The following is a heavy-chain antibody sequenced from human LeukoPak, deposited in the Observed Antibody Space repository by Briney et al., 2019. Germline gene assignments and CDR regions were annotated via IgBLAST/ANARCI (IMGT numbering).Heavy chain of an antibody. CDR3: ARAVLLWFGPHDAFDI. V-gene: IGHV1-69*05. D-gene: IGHD3-10*01. J-gene: IGHJ3*02. CDR1: GYTFTSYG. Sequence: SVKVSCKASGYTFTSYGISWVRQAPGQGLEWMGGIIPIFGTANYAQKFQGRVTITTDESTSTAYMELSSLRSEDTAVYYCARAVLLWFGPHDAFDIWGQGTMVTVSS. CDR2: IIPIFGTA.